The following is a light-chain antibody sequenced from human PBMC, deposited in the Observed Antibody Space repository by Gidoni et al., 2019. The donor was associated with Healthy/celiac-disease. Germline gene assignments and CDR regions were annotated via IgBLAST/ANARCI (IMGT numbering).Light chain of an antibody. J-gene: IGLJ2*01. Sequence: SYELTQPPSVSVSPGQTARITCSGAALPKQYAYWYQQKPGQAPVLGIYKDSERPSGIPGRFSGSSSGTTVTLTLSGVQAEDEADYYCQSADSSCTFVVFGRGTKLTVL. CDR3: QSADSSCTFVV. V-gene: IGLV3-25*03. CDR2: KDS. CDR1: ALPKQY.